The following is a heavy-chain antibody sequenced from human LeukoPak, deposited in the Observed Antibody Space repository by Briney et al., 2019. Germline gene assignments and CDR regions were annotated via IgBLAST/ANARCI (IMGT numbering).Heavy chain of an antibody. CDR2: INHSGST. CDR3: ARGPQRITIFGVVISPSTTRRNWFDP. V-gene: IGHV4-34*01. Sequence: PSETLSLTCAVYGGSFSGYYWSWIRQPPGKGLEWIGEINHSGSTNYNPSLKSRVTISVDTSKNQFSLKLSSVTAADTAVYYCARGPQRITIFGVVISPSTTRRNWFDPWGQGTLVTVSS. J-gene: IGHJ5*02. CDR1: GGSFSGYY. D-gene: IGHD3-3*01.